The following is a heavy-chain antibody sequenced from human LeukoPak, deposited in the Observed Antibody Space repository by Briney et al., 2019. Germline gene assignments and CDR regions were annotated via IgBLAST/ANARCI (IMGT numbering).Heavy chain of an antibody. J-gene: IGHJ6*03. V-gene: IGHV1-46*01. D-gene: IGHD2-2*01. CDR3: ASNARQLVVVPAARRGAYYYYMDV. CDR1: VYTFSNYY. CDR2: IYPSDGAT. Sequence: ASVSVSCKASVYTFSNYYIHWVRLAHGQGVEWVGMIYPSDGATPYAQRFQGRVTLTRDMSTTTVYMALRTLRSQDTAVYVCASNARQLVVVPAARRGAYYYYMDVWGKGTPVTVSS.